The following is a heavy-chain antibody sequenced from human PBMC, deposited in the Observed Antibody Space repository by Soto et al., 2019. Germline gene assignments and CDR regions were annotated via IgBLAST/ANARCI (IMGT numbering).Heavy chain of an antibody. Sequence: QITLKESGPTLVKPTQTLTLTCTFSGFSLSTSGVGVGWVRQPPGKALEWLALIYWDDDKRYSPSLKSRVTITKDTSKNQVVLTMTNMEPVDRATYYCAHRLGAVAGYWGQGTLVTVSS. V-gene: IGHV2-5*02. CDR1: GFSLSTSGVG. J-gene: IGHJ4*02. CDR3: AHRLGAVAGY. D-gene: IGHD6-19*01. CDR2: IYWDDDK.